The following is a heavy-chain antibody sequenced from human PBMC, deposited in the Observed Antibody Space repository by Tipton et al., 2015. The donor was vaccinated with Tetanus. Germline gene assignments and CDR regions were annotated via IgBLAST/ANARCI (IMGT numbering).Heavy chain of an antibody. CDR1: GGSLSGYY. Sequence: LSLTCTVSGGSLSGYYWNWIRQSPGKGLEWIGYNYYSGSAIYNPSLKSRVTISLDTSKNQISLRLNSVTAADTAVYYCASRGYCTNTSCRLPDAFDMWGQGTIVTVSS. D-gene: IGHD2-2*01. V-gene: IGHV4-59*01. CDR3: ASRGYCTNTSCRLPDAFDM. CDR2: NYYSGSA. J-gene: IGHJ3*02.